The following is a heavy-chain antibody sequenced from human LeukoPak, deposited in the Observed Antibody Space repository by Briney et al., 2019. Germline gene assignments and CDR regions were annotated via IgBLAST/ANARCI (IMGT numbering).Heavy chain of an antibody. Sequence: PGGSLRLSCAASGFTFSSYEMNWVRQAPGKGLEWVSYINTGGGTIYADSVKGRFTISRDNAKNTLYLQMNSLRGEDTAVYYCASGRWSDYLDYWGQGTLVTVSS. CDR2: INTGGGTI. CDR1: GFTFSSYE. V-gene: IGHV3-48*03. D-gene: IGHD3-3*01. CDR3: ASGRWSDYLDY. J-gene: IGHJ4*02.